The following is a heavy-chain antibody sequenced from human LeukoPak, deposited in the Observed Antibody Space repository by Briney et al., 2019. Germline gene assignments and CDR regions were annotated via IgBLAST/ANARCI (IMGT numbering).Heavy chain of an antibody. CDR3: ARGGSGYDSFYYYGMDV. CDR1: GGSISGYY. J-gene: IGHJ6*02. D-gene: IGHD5-12*01. V-gene: IGHV4-59*01. Sequence: SETLSLTCTVSGGSISGYYWSWIRQPPGKGLEWIGYIYDSGSTNYNPSLKSRVTISVDTSKNQFSLKLSSVTAADTAVYYCARGGSGYDSFYYYGMDVWGQETTVTVSS. CDR2: IYDSGST.